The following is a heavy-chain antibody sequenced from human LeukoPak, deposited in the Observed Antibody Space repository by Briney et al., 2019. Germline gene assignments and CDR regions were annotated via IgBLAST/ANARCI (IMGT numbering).Heavy chain of an antibody. D-gene: IGHD3-22*01. CDR1: GFTFSDFW. Sequence: GGSLRLSCAVSGFTFSDFWMQWVRQAPGKGLEWVANIKQDGSEKYYVDSVKGRFTISRDNAKNSLYLQMNSLRAEDTAVYYCARDSGAGYYYDSSGYYYWGQGTLVTVSS. CDR2: IKQDGSEK. V-gene: IGHV3-7*03. CDR3: ARDSGAGYYYDSSGYYY. J-gene: IGHJ4*02.